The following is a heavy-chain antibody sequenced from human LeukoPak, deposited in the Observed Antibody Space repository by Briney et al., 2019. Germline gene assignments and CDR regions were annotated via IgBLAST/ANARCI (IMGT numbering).Heavy chain of an antibody. J-gene: IGHJ4*02. CDR2: IYYSGST. CDR1: GGSLSSYY. D-gene: IGHD6-19*01. CDR3: ARLGVVAGRAFDY. V-gene: IGHV4-59*08. Sequence: SETLSLTCTVSGGSLSSYYWSWIRQPPGKGLEWIGYIYYSGSTNYNPSLKSRVTISVDTSKNQFSLKLSSVTAADTAVYYCARLGVVAGRAFDYWGQGTLVTVSS.